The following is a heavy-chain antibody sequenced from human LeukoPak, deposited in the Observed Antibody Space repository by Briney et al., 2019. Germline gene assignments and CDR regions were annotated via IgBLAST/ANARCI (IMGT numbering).Heavy chain of an antibody. CDR2: IYNNGST. CDR1: SGSISSGNYY. CDR3: ARGYCSSTSCYVDY. D-gene: IGHD2-2*01. V-gene: IGHV4-61*02. Sequence: SETLSLTCTVSSGSISSGNYYWSWIRQPAGKGLEWVGRIYNNGSTNYNPSLKSRVTISLDTSRNQFSLKLRSVTAADTAVYYCARGYCSSTSCYVDYWGQGTLVTVSS. J-gene: IGHJ4*02.